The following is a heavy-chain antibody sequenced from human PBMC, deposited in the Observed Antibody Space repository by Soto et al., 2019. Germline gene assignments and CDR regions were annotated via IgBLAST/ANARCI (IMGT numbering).Heavy chain of an antibody. D-gene: IGHD6-25*01. V-gene: IGHV4-34*01. Sequence: PSETLSLTCAVYGGSFSGYYWSWIRQPPGKGLEWIGEINHSGSTNYNPSLKSRVTISVDTSKNQFSLKLSSVTAADTAVYYCARGDGSGSGWFAPWGQRTLVTVSS. CDR1: GGSFSGYY. CDR3: ARGDGSGSGWFAP. CDR2: INHSGST. J-gene: IGHJ5*02.